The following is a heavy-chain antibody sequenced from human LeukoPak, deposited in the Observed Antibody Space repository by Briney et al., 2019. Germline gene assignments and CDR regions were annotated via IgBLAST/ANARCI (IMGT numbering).Heavy chain of an antibody. CDR1: GFTFDDYA. CDR3: AKAAATVPNLLDY. CDR2: ISWNSGSI. D-gene: IGHD4-17*01. V-gene: IGHV3-9*01. J-gene: IGHJ4*02. Sequence: GGSLRLSCAASGFTFDDYAMHWVRHAPGKGLEWVSGISWNSGSIDYADSVKGRFTISRDTANNSLYLQMNSLRAEDTALYYCAKAAATVPNLLDYWGQGTLVTGSS.